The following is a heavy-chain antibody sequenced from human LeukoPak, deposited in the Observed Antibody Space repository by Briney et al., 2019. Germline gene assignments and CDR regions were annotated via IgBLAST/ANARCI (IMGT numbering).Heavy chain of an antibody. V-gene: IGHV3-33*08. D-gene: IGHD2-2*01. CDR2: IWYGGSNK. CDR1: GFTFSSYG. Sequence: GRSLRLSCAASGFTFSSYGMHWVRQAPGKGLEWVAVIWYGGSNKYYADSVKGRFTISRDNSKNTLYLQMNSLRAEDTAVYYCARNTKLGYCSSTSCSDAFDIWGQGTMVTVSS. CDR3: ARNTKLGYCSSTSCSDAFDI. J-gene: IGHJ3*02.